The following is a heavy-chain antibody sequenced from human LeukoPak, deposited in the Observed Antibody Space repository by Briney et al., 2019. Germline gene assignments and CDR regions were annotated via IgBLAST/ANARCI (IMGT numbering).Heavy chain of an antibody. D-gene: IGHD6-6*01. CDR2: ISGSGGST. V-gene: IGHV3-23*01. CDR1: GFTFSSYA. CDR3: ARTLAARSY. Sequence: GGSLRLSCAVSGFTFSSYAMSWVRQAPGKGLEWVSAISGSGGSTYYADSVKGRFTISRDNSKNTLYLQMNNLRAEDTAVYYCARTLAARSYWGQGTLVTVSS. J-gene: IGHJ4*02.